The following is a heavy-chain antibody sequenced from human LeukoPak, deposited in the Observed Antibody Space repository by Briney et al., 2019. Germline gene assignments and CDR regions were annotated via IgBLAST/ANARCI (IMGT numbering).Heavy chain of an antibody. CDR2: INHSGST. CDR3: ARDEGYCSGGSCFYHWFDP. Sequence: SETLSLTCTVSGGSISSSSYFWGWIRQPPGKGLEWIGEINHSGSTNYNPSLKSRVTISVDTSKNQFSLKLSSVTAADTAVYYCARDEGYCSGGSCFYHWFDPWGQGTLVTVSS. D-gene: IGHD2-15*01. CDR1: GGSISSSSYF. J-gene: IGHJ5*02. V-gene: IGHV4-39*07.